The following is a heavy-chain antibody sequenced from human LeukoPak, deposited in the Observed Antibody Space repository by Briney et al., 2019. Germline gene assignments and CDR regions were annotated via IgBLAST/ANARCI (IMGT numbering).Heavy chain of an antibody. V-gene: IGHV4-30-4*08. D-gene: IGHD6-13*01. CDR1: GGSISSGDYY. J-gene: IGHJ4*02. CDR3: ARVRSSSWYDGYYFDY. Sequence: SETLSLTCTVSGGSISSGDYYWSWLRQPPGKGLEWIGYIYYSGSTYYNPSLKSRVTISVDTSKNQFSLKLSSVTAADTAVYYCARVRSSSWYDGYYFDYWGQGTLVTVSS. CDR2: IYYSGST.